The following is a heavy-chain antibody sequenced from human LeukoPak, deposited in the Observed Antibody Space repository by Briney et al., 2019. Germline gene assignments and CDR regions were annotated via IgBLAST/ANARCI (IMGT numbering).Heavy chain of an antibody. CDR2: ISSSGSTI. CDR1: GFTFSSYE. V-gene: IGHV3-48*03. CDR3: ARQPGGFQNWFDP. Sequence: GGSLRLSCAASGFTFSSYEMNWVRQAPGKGLGWVSYISSSGSTIYYADSVKGRFTITRDNAKNSLYLQMNSLRAEDTAVYYCARQPGGFQNWFDPWGQGTLVTVSS. J-gene: IGHJ5*02. D-gene: IGHD1-14*01.